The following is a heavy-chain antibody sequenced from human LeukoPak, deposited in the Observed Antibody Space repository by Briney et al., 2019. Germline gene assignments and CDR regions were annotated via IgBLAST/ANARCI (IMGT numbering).Heavy chain of an antibody. Sequence: ASVKVSCKVSGYTLTELSMHWVRQAPGKGLEWMGGFDPEDGETIYAQKFQGRVTMTEDTSTDTAYMELSSLRSEDTAVYYCARDRLSYDILTGYFDYWGQGTLVTVSS. J-gene: IGHJ4*02. D-gene: IGHD3-9*01. CDR3: ARDRLSYDILTGYFDY. CDR2: FDPEDGET. V-gene: IGHV1-24*01. CDR1: GYTLTELS.